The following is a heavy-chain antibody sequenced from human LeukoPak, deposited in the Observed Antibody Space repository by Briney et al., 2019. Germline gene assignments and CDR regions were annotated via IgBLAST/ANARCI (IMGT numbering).Heavy chain of an antibody. J-gene: IGHJ3*02. Sequence: PGGSLRLSCAASGFTVSSNYMSWVRQAPGKGLEWVSVIYSGGSTYYADSVKGRFTISRDNSKNTLYLQMNSLRAEDTAVYYCARGPGYCSSTSCYTEAFDIWGQGTMVTVSS. D-gene: IGHD2-2*02. CDR3: ARGPGYCSSTSCYTEAFDI. V-gene: IGHV3-66*02. CDR1: GFTVSSNY. CDR2: IYSGGST.